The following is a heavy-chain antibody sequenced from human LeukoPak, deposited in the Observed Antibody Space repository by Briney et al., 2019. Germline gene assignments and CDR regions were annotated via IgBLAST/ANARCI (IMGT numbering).Heavy chain of an antibody. V-gene: IGHV4-38-2*01. CDR3: ARQVRDHWSSRFTTC. CDR2: IYHSGST. CDR1: CYSSSYGKY. Sequence: PSETLSLTCVVSCYSSSYGKYWGFIRQPPGKGLEWIGSIYHSGSTYYNPSLKSRVTISVYTSKNQFSLNLSSVTAADTAAYYCARQVRDHWSSRFTTCWSQAILVTVSS. J-gene: IGHJ4*02. D-gene: IGHD2/OR15-2a*01.